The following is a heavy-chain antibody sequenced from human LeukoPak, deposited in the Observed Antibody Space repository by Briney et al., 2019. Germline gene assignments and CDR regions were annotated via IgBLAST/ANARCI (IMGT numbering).Heavy chain of an antibody. D-gene: IGHD3-22*01. CDR3: ARVPNSGGYYPSDY. Sequence: GGSLRLSCAASGFTFSIYGMNWVRQAPGKGLEWVSFISLSGDTIYYADPVKGRFTVSRDNAKNSLYLQMNSLRDEDTAVYYCARVPNSGGYYPSDYWGQGTLVTVSS. J-gene: IGHJ4*02. CDR2: ISLSGDTI. CDR1: GFTFSIYG. V-gene: IGHV3-48*02.